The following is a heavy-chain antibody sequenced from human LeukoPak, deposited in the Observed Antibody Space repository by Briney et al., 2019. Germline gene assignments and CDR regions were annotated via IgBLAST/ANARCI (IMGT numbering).Heavy chain of an antibody. CDR2: MSYDGSNK. D-gene: IGHD6-6*01. CDR1: GFTFSSYA. J-gene: IGHJ3*02. V-gene: IGHV3-30*04. Sequence: PGGSLRLSCAASGFTFSSYAMHWVRQAPGKGLEWVAVMSYDGSNKYYADSVKGRFTISRDNSKNTLYLQMNSLRAEDTAVYYCARESSRPYSSSWGAFDIWGQGTMVTVSS. CDR3: ARESSRPYSSSWGAFDI.